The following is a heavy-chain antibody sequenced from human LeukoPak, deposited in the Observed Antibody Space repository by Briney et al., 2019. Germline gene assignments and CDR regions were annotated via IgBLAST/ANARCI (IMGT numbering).Heavy chain of an antibody. J-gene: IGHJ4*02. CDR3: ARDRGYGGNSGSDY. D-gene: IGHD4-23*01. V-gene: IGHV1-69*05. CDR2: IIPIFGTA. Sequence: ASVKVSCKASGGTFSSYAISWVRQAPGQGLEWVRRIIPIFGTANYAQKFEGRVTITTDESTSTAYMELSSLRSEGTAVYYCARDRGYGGNSGSDYWGQGTLVTVSS. CDR1: GGTFSSYA.